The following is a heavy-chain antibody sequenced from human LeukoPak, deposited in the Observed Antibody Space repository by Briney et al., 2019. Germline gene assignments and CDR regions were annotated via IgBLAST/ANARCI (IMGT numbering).Heavy chain of an antibody. CDR1: GGSISSYY. D-gene: IGHD3-10*01. CDR3: ARSITMGLNWFDP. J-gene: IGHJ5*02. CDR2: IYYSGTI. Sequence: SSETLSLTCAVSGGSISSYYWSWIRQPPGKGLEWIGYIYYSGTINYNASLKSRVTISVDTSKNQFSLKLSSVTAADTAVYYCARSITMGLNWFDPWGQGTLVTVSS. V-gene: IGHV4-59*08.